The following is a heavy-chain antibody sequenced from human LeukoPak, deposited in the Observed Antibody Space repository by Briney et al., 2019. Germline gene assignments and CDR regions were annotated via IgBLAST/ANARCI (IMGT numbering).Heavy chain of an antibody. CDR1: GFTVSSNY. Sequence: PGGSLRLSCAASGFTVSSNYMSWVRQAPGKGLEWGSVIYSGGSTYYADSVKGRFTISRDNSENTLYLQMNSLRAEDTAVYYCARCLYYYDSSGYYAANWYFDLWGRGTLVTVSS. D-gene: IGHD3-22*01. CDR2: IYSGGST. J-gene: IGHJ2*01. V-gene: IGHV3-53*01. CDR3: ARCLYYYDSSGYYAANWYFDL.